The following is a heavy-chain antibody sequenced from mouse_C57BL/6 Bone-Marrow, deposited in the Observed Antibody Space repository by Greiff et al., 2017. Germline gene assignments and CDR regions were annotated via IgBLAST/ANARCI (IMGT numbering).Heavy chain of an antibody. CDR3: ARGGYYGSSGYFDY. CDR1: GYTFTDHT. J-gene: IGHJ2*01. CDR2: IYPRDGST. V-gene: IGHV1-78*01. Sequence: QVQLQQSDAELVKPGASVKISCKVSGYTFTDHTIHWMKQRPEPGLEWIGYIYPRDGSTKYNEKFQGKATLTADKSSSTAYMQLNSLTSEDSAVYFWARGGYYGSSGYFDYWGQGTTLTVSS. D-gene: IGHD1-1*01.